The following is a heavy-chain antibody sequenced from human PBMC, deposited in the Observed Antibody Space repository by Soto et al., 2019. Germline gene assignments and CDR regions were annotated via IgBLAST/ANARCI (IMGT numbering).Heavy chain of an antibody. CDR2: IKQDGSEK. CDR3: ARTTIVVVPAAYDY. Sequence: GGSLRLSCAASGFTFSSYWMSWVRQAPGKGLEWVANIKQDGSEKYYVDSVKGRFTISRDNAKNSLYLQMNSLRAEDTAVYYCARTTIVVVPAAYDYWGQGTLVTVSS. D-gene: IGHD2-2*01. J-gene: IGHJ4*02. V-gene: IGHV3-7*01. CDR1: GFTFSSYW.